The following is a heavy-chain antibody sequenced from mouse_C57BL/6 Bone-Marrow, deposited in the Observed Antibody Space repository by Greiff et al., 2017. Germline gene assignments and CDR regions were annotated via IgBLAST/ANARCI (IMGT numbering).Heavy chain of an antibody. CDR3: AEAWAGFAY. CDR1: GYTFTGYW. D-gene: IGHD4-1*01. CDR2: SFPGSGCT. V-gene: IGHV1-9*01. J-gene: IGHJ3*01. Sequence: VQLQQSGAELMKPGASVKLSCKATGYTFTGYWIEWVKQRPGHGLEVVGESFPGSGCTNYNEKFKGKATFTADTSSNTAYMQLSRLTTEDSAIYYGAEAWAGFAYWGQGTLVTVSA.